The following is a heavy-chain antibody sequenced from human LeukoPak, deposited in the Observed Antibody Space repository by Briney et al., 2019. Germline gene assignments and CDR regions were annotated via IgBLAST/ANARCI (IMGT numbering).Heavy chain of an antibody. CDR1: GYTFTGYY. CDR3: ARDLLANDAFDI. Sequence: ASVKVSCKASGYTFTGYYMHWVRQAPGQGLEWMGWINPNSGGTNYAQKFQGRVTMTRDTSISTAYMELSRLRSDDTAVYYCARDLLANDAFDIWGQGTMVTVSS. CDR2: INPNSGGT. V-gene: IGHV1-2*02. J-gene: IGHJ3*02.